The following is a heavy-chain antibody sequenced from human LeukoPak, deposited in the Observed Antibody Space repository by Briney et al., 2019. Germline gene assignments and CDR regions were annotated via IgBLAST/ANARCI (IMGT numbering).Heavy chain of an antibody. Sequence: GGSLRLSCAASGFTLSSYAMSWVRQAPGKGLEWVSAISGSGGSTYYADSVKGRFTISRDNSKNTLYLQMNSLRAEDTAVYYCAKKWELPDYFDYWGQGTLVTVSS. D-gene: IGHD1-26*01. CDR1: GFTLSSYA. CDR3: AKKWELPDYFDY. J-gene: IGHJ4*02. CDR2: ISGSGGST. V-gene: IGHV3-23*01.